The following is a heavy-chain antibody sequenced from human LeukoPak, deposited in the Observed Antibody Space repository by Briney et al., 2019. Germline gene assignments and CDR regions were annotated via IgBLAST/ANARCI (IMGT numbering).Heavy chain of an antibody. J-gene: IGHJ6*02. CDR2: IYSGGST. Sequence: GGSLRLSCAASGFTVSNNYMSWVRQAPGKGLKWVSVIYSGGSTYYADSVKGRFIISRDNPKNTLYLQMNSLRAEDTAVYYCAVYSKGSLYFGMDVWGQGTTVTVSS. D-gene: IGHD4-11*01. CDR1: GFTVSNNY. CDR3: AVYSKGSLYFGMDV. V-gene: IGHV3-53*01.